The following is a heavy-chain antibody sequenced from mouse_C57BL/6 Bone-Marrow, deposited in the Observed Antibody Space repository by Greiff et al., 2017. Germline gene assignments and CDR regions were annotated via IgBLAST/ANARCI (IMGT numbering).Heavy chain of an antibody. Sequence: ESGPGLVKPSQSLSLTCSVTGYSITSGYYWNWIRQFPGNKLEWMGYISYDGSNNYNPSLKNRISITRDTSKNQFFLKLNSVTTEDTATYYWAREVTVVATHYYAMDYWGQGTSVTVSS. D-gene: IGHD1-1*01. CDR2: ISYDGSN. CDR3: AREVTVVATHYYAMDY. J-gene: IGHJ4*01. CDR1: GYSITSGYY. V-gene: IGHV3-6*01.